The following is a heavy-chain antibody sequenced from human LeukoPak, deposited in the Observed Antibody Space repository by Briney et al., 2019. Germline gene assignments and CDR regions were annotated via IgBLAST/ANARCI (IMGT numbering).Heavy chain of an antibody. V-gene: IGHV4-39*01. D-gene: IGHD3-22*01. CDR3: ARQPYYYDSSGYSYYFDY. J-gene: IGHJ4*02. Sequence: ASETLSLTCTVSGGSISSSSYYWGWIRQPPGKGLEWIGRIYYSGSTYYNPSLKSRVTISVDTSKNQFSLKLSSVTAADTAVYYCARQPYYYDSSGYSYYFDYWGQGTLVTVSS. CDR2: IYYSGST. CDR1: GGSISSSSYY.